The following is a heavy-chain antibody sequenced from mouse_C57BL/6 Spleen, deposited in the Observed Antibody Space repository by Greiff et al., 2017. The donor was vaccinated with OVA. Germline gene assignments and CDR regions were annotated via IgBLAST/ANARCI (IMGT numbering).Heavy chain of an antibody. V-gene: IGHV1-26*01. J-gene: IGHJ2*01. D-gene: IGHD2-5*01. Sequence: EVQLQQSGPELVKPGASVKISCKASGYTFTDYYMNWVKQSHGKSLEWIGDINPNNGGTSYNQKFKGKATLTVDKSSSTAYMELRSLTSEDSAVYYCARSYSNTYFDYWGQGTTLTVSS. CDR1: GYTFTDYY. CDR3: ARSYSNTYFDY. CDR2: INPNNGGT.